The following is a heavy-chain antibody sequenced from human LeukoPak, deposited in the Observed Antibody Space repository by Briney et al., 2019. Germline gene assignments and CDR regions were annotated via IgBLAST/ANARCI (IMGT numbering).Heavy chain of an antibody. Sequence: GGSLRLSCAASGFTFSSYSMNWVRQAPGKGLEWVSSISSSGSSYIYYADSVKGRFTISRDNAKNSLYLQMNSLRTEDTAVYYCARPRDIDSWAFDVWGQGTMVTVS. J-gene: IGHJ3*01. CDR1: GFTFSSYS. CDR3: ARPRDIDSWAFDV. CDR2: ISSSGSSYI. V-gene: IGHV3-21*01. D-gene: IGHD2-15*01.